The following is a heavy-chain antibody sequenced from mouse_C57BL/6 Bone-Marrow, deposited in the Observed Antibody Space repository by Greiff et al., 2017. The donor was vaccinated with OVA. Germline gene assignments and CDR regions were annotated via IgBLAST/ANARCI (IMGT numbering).Heavy chain of an antibody. Sequence: QVQLQQPGSELVMPGASVKLSCKASGYTFTSYWMHWVKQRPGPGLEWIGEIDPSDSYTNYNQKFKGKSTLTVDKSSSTAYMQLSSLTSEDSAVYYCARSPYYGSSYYYAMDYWGQGTSVTVSS. D-gene: IGHD1-1*01. CDR2: IDPSDSYT. V-gene: IGHV1-69*01. J-gene: IGHJ4*01. CDR3: ARSPYYGSSYYYAMDY. CDR1: GYTFTSYW.